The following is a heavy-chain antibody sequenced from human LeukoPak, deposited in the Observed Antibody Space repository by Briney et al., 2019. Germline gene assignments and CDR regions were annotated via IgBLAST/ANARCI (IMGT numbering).Heavy chain of an antibody. V-gene: IGHV3-43*02. D-gene: IGHD2-15*01. Sequence: GGSLRLSCAASGFFFGDYVVHWVRQAPGKGLEWVSLISGDGGSTKYADSVKGRFTISRDNTKNSLSLRMNSLRTEDTALYYCAKDLYCSGGNCYSPFDNWGRGTLVTVSS. CDR2: ISGDGGST. CDR3: AKDLYCSGGNCYSPFDN. J-gene: IGHJ4*02. CDR1: GFFFGDYV.